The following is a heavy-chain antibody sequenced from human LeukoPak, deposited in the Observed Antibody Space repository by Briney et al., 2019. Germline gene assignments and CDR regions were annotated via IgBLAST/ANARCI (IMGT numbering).Heavy chain of an antibody. CDR2: IDHTGST. V-gene: IGHV4-59*01. J-gene: IGHJ5*02. Sequence: PSETLSLTCTASDDSITIYYWTWIRQPPGKGLEWIGYIDHTGSTNYNPSLNSRVTISRDTSKNHFSLELSSVTAADTAVYYCAACYGGNSPYNWFDPWGQGTLVTVSS. CDR3: AACYGGNSPYNWFDP. CDR1: DDSITIYY. D-gene: IGHD4-23*01.